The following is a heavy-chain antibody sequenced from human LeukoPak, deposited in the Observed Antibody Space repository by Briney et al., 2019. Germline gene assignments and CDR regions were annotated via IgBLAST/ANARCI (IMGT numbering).Heavy chain of an antibody. CDR2: INPNSGGT. Sequence: ASVKVSCKASGYTFTGYYMHWVRQAPGQGLEWMGWINPNSGGTNYAQKFQGRVTMTRDTSISTAYMELSRLRSDDTAVYYCARVPITMVRGVIRDWFDPWGQGILVTVFS. V-gene: IGHV1-2*02. CDR3: ARVPITMVRGVIRDWFDP. J-gene: IGHJ5*02. D-gene: IGHD3-10*01. CDR1: GYTFTGYY.